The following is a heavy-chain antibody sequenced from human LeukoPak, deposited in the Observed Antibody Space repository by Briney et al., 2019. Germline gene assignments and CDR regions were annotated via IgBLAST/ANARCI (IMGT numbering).Heavy chain of an antibody. D-gene: IGHD5-18*01. V-gene: IGHV1-2*02. CDR2: INPNSGGT. CDR1: GYTFTGYY. J-gene: IGHJ4*02. CDR3: ARDPIVGTAMADY. Sequence: ASVKVSCTASGYTFTGYYMLWVRQAPGQGLEWMGWINPNSGGTNYAQKFQGRVTMTRDTSISTAYMELSRLRSDDTAVYYCARDPIVGTAMADYWGQGTLVTVSS.